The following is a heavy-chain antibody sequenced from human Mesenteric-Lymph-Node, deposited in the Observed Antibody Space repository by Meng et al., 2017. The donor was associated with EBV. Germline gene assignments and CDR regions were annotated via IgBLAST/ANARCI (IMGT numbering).Heavy chain of an antibody. D-gene: IGHD1-26*01. Sequence: QGRRKESGLGLVKPSETLSLTCTVSGGSVSSGSYYWSWIRQPPGKGLEWIGYIYYSGSTNYNPSLKSRVTISVDTSKNQFSLKLSPVTAADTAVYYCALIIVGATHFDYWGQGTLVTVSS. CDR1: GGSVSSGSYY. CDR3: ALIIVGATHFDY. CDR2: IYYSGST. J-gene: IGHJ4*02. V-gene: IGHV4-61*01.